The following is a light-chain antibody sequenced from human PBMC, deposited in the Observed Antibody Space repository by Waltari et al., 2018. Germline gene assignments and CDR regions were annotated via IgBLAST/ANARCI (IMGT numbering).Light chain of an antibody. CDR1: QSVGRS. V-gene: IGKV3-20*01. CDR2: DAS. CDR3: QNYVRLPAT. J-gene: IGKJ1*01. Sequence: EIVLTQSPHTLSFSPGGRVALSCRASQSVGRSLTWYQQKPGQAPRLLIYDASRRAPGIPDRFSGSGSGTDFSLTISRLEPEDFAVYYCQNYVRLPATFGQGTKVEIK.